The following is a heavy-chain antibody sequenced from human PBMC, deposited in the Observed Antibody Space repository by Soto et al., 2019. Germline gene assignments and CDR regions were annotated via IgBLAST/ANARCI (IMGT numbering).Heavy chain of an antibody. CDR1: GYTFSSYE. Sequence: EVQLVESGGGLVQPGGSLRLSCAASGYTFSSYEMNWVRQAPGKGLEWVSYISSSGSTIYYADSVKGRFTISRDNAKNSLYLQMNSLRAEDTAVYYCARVNGDYGDYGGYWGQGTLVTVSS. CDR3: ARVNGDYGDYGGY. V-gene: IGHV3-48*03. D-gene: IGHD4-17*01. J-gene: IGHJ4*02. CDR2: ISSSGSTI.